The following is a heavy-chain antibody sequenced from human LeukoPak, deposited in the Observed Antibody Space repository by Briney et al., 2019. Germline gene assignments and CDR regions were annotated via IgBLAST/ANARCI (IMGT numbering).Heavy chain of an antibody. CDR1: GFTFNNYG. J-gene: IGHJ4*02. D-gene: IGHD1-26*01. V-gene: IGHV3-23*01. CDR3: ARDRSDLLDY. CDR2: ISGSGDST. Sequence: GGSLRLSCSASGFTFNNYGMSWVRQAPGKGLEWVSSISGSGDSTYYADSVKGRFTISRDNSKNTLYLQMNSLRAEDTAVYYCARDRSDLLDYWGQGTLVTVSS.